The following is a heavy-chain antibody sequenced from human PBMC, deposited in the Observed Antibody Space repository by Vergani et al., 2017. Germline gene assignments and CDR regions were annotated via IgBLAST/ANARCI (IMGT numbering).Heavy chain of an antibody. Sequence: QVQLQESGPGLVKPSETLSLTCTVSGGSISSHYWSWIRQPPGKGLEWIVYIYYSGSTNYHPSLKSRVPISVDTSKNQFSLKLSSVTAADTAVYYCASVRVTIFGVVMSFDYWGQGTLVTVSS. CDR2: IYYSGST. D-gene: IGHD3-3*01. J-gene: IGHJ4*02. V-gene: IGHV4-59*11. CDR1: GGSISSHY. CDR3: ASVRVTIFGVVMSFDY.